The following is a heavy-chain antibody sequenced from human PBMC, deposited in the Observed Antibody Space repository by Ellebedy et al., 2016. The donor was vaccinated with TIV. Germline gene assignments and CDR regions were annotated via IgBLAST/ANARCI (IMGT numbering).Heavy chain of an antibody. D-gene: IGHD6-19*01. V-gene: IGHV1-2*02. CDR2: INPNSGGT. CDR3: ARDGSGCDY. Sequence: ASVKVSXXAFGYTFTSYFMHWVRQAPGQGLEWMGWINPNSGGTNYAQKFQGRVTMTRDTSISTAYMELSRLRSDDTAVYYCARDGSGCDYWGQGTLVTVSS. CDR1: GYTFTSYF. J-gene: IGHJ4*02.